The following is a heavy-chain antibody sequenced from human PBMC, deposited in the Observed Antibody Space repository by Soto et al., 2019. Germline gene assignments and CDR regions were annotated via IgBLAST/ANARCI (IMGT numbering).Heavy chain of an antibody. CDR3: ARHRARNWFDP. J-gene: IGHJ5*02. V-gene: IGHV4-39*01. CDR1: GGSISSSIYY. Sequence: SETLSLTCIVSGGSISSSIYYWGWIRQPRGKWLEWIVSIYYSGSTYYNPSLKSRVTITVDTSKNQFSLKLSSVTAADTAVFYCARHRARNWFDPWGQGTLVTVS. D-gene: IGHD6-6*01. CDR2: IYYSGST.